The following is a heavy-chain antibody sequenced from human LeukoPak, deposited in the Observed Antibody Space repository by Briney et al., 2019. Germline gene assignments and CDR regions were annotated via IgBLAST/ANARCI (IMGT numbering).Heavy chain of an antibody. J-gene: IGHJ4*02. CDR2: IYYSGST. CDR1: GVSISSYY. Sequence: PSETLSLTCTVSGVSISSYYWSWIRQPPGKGLEWIGYIYYSGSTNYNPSLKSRVTISIDTSKNQFSLKLSSVTAADTAVYYCAREGSSTMGGYDYWGQGTLVTVSS. D-gene: IGHD3-10*01. CDR3: AREGSSTMGGYDY. V-gene: IGHV4-59*01.